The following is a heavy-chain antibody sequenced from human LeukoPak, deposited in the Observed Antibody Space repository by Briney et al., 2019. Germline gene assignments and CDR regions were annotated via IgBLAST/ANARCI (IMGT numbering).Heavy chain of an antibody. J-gene: IGHJ4*02. V-gene: IGHV3-53*01. Sequence: GGSLRLSCAVSGFTVTDNYMSWVRQAPGKGLQWVSVIYPDGRTYYADSVKGRFTISRDIPRNTLLLQMNSLRPDDTAVHYCARTNPVYGDYDYWGQGTLVTVSS. CDR2: IYPDGRT. CDR1: GFTVTDNY. CDR3: ARTNPVYGDYDY. D-gene: IGHD4-17*01.